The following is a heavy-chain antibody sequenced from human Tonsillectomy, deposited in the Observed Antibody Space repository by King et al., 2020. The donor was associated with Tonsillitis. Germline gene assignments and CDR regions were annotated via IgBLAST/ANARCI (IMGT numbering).Heavy chain of an antibody. CDR1: GFTFNNYW. CDR2: INQDGGAK. D-gene: IGHD2-8*01. CDR3: ARGGREGVCAPDY. Sequence: QLVQSGGNLVQPGGSLRLSCAASGFTFNNYWMNWVRQAPGKGLEWVANINQDGGAKYSVDSVKGRFIISRDNAENSLYLQMNSLRAEDTAVYYCARGGREGVCAPDYWGQGTLVTVSS. V-gene: IGHV3-7*01. J-gene: IGHJ4*01.